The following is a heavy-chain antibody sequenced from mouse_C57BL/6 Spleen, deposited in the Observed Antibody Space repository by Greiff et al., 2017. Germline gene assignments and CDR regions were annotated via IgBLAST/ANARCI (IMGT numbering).Heavy chain of an antibody. CDR1: GYTFTSYW. D-gene: IGHD3-2*02. CDR3: SSASAQAIYYYAMDY. V-gene: IGHV1-64*01. CDR2: IHPNSGST. Sequence: QVQLQQPGAELVKPGASVKLSCKASGYTFTSYWMHWVKQRPGQGLEWIGMIHPNSGSTNYNEKFKSKATLTVDKSSSTAYRQLSSLTSEDSAVYYCSSASAQAIYYYAMDYWGQGTSVTVSS. J-gene: IGHJ4*01.